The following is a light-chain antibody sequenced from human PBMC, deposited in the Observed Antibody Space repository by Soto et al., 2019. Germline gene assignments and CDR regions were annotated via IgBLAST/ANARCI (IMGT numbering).Light chain of an antibody. J-gene: IGKJ2*01. V-gene: IGKV1-39*01. CDR1: QSIGTH. Sequence: DIQMTQSPSSLSTSVRARVTITCRASQSIGTHLNWYQQRPGKAPKLLIYGASNLQIGVPSRFSGSGSGTDFTLTISTLQPEDFATYYCQQSYTNPYTFGQGTKLEI. CDR2: GAS. CDR3: QQSYTNPYT.